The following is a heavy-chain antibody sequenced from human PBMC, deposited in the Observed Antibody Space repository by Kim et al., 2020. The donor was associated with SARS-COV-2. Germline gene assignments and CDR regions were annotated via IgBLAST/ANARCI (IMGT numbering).Heavy chain of an antibody. D-gene: IGHD2-15*01. CDR2: ISGDGGST. V-gene: IGHV3-43*02. Sequence: GGSLRLSCAASGFTFDDYAMNWVRQAPGKGLEWVSLISGDGGSTYYADSLKGRFTISRDNSKNSLYLQMNSLRTEDTALYYCAKDLRGYCSGGSCYYYGMEVSGQGNTGTLSS. J-gene: IGHJ6*02. CDR3: AKDLRGYCSGGSCYYYGMEV. CDR1: GFTFDDYA.